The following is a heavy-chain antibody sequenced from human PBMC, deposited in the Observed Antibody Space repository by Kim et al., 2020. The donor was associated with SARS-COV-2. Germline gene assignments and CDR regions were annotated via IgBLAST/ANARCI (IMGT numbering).Heavy chain of an antibody. CDR2: INHSGNT. CDR3: ARDPHQGIAAYDY. V-gene: IGHV4-34*01. CDR1: GGSFSGYY. D-gene: IGHD6-13*01. J-gene: IGHJ4*02. Sequence: SETLSLTCAGHGGSFSGYYWSWIRQAPRKGLEWIGEINHSGNTNYNPSLKSRVTMSIDTSKKQFSLKLSSVTAADTAVYYCARDPHQGIAAYDYWGQRTLVTVSS.